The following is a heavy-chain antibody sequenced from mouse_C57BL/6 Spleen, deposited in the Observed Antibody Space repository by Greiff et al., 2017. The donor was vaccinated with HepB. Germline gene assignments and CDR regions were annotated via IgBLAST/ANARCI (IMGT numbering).Heavy chain of an antibody. CDR1: GYTFTDHT. Sequence: VQLQQSDAELVKPGASVTISCKVSGYTFTDHTIHWMKQRPAQGLEWIGYIYPRDGSTKYNEKFKGKATLTADKSSSTAYMQLNSLTSEDTADYFCARRAGGNYYGRYYYAMDYWGQGTSVTVSS. D-gene: IGHD1-1*01. CDR3: ARRAGGNYYGRYYYAMDY. J-gene: IGHJ4*01. V-gene: IGHV1-78*01. CDR2: IYPRDGST.